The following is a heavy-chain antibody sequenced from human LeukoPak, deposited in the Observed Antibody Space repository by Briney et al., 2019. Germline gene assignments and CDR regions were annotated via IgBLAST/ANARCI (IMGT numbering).Heavy chain of an antibody. D-gene: IGHD2-2*01. CDR2: INPSSGRT. Sequence: ASVKVSCKASGYTFTGYYMHWVRQAPGQGLEWMGWINPSSGRTNYAQNFQDRVAMTRDTSISTAYMELSSLRSDDTAVYYCARGSSIHVLLYHYYYMDVWGKGTTVTISS. CDR1: GYTFTGYY. V-gene: IGHV1-2*02. J-gene: IGHJ6*03. CDR3: ARGSSIHVLLYHYYYMDV.